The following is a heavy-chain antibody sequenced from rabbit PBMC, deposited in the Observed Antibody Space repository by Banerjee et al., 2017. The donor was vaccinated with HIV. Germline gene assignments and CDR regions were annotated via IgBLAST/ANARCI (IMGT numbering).Heavy chain of an antibody. CDR2: IDTDWDSA. CDR1: GFSFSSGYW. CDR3: ARHGASHGYAMNL. D-gene: IGHD6-1*01. J-gene: IGHJ4*01. V-gene: IGHV1S45*01. Sequence: QEQLEESGGDLVKPEGSLTLACTASGFSFSSGYWIWWVRQAPGKGLEWIGCIDTDWDSAFYASWVISRFTISKTSSTTVTLQMTSLTAADTATYFCARHGASHGYAMNLWGPGTLVTVS.